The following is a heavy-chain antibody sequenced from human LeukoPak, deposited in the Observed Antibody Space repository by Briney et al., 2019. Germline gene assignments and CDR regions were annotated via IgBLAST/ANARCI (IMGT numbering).Heavy chain of an antibody. D-gene: IGHD3-22*01. V-gene: IGHV1-18*01. Sequence: ASVKVSCKASGYTFTSYGIRWVRQAPGQGLEWMGWISAYNGNTNYAQKLQGRVTMTTDTSTSTAYMELRSLRSDDTAVYYCARVGSEYYDSSGYSVDYWGQGTLVTVSS. CDR3: ARVGSEYYDSSGYSVDY. CDR2: ISAYNGNT. J-gene: IGHJ4*02. CDR1: GYTFTSYG.